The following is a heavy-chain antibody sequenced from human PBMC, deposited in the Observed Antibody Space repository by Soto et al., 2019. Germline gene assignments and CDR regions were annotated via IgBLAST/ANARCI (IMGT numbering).Heavy chain of an antibody. D-gene: IGHD6-13*01. CDR3: AKDSIAAAGIGPYYYYGMDV. V-gene: IGHV3-9*01. CDR1: GFTFDDYA. J-gene: IGHJ6*02. Sequence: GGSLILSCAASGFTFDDYAMHWVRQAPGKGLEWVSGISWNSGSIGYADSVKGRFTISRDNAKNSLYLQMNSLRAEDTALYYCAKDSIAAAGIGPYYYYGMDVWGQGTTVTVSS. CDR2: ISWNSGSI.